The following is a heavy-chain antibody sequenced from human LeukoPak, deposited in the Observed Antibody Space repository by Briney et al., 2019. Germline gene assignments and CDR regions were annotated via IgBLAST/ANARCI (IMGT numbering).Heavy chain of an antibody. Sequence: QTLSLTCAISGDSVSSNSAAWNWIRQSPSRGLEWLGRTYYRSKWNDDYALFVKGRITVSPDTSKNQFSLHLSSVTPEDTAVYYCARDGLMGSPWFDPWGQGTLVTVSS. D-gene: IGHD1-26*01. CDR1: GDSVSSNSAA. V-gene: IGHV6-1*01. CDR3: ARDGLMGSPWFDP. CDR2: TYYRSKWND. J-gene: IGHJ5*02.